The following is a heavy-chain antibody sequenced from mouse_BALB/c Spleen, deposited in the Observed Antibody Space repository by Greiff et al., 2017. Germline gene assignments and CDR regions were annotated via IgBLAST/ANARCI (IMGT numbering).Heavy chain of an antibody. CDR2: IWTGGGT. V-gene: IGHV2-9-2*01. CDR1: GFSLTSYD. J-gene: IGHJ2*01. Sequence: QVQLKQSGPGLVAPSQSLSITCTVSGFSLTSYDISWIRQPPGKGLEWLGVIWTGGGTNYNSAFMSRLSISKDNSKSQVFLKMNSLQTDDTAIYYCVRSPGDYWGQGTTLTVSS. CDR3: VRSPGDY.